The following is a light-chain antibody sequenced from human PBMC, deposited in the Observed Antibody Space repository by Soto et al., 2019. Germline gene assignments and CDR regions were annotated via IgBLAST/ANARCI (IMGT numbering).Light chain of an antibody. CDR3: AAWDDSLSGHVV. V-gene: IGLV1-47*01. CDR1: SSNIGINY. CDR2: RNN. J-gene: IGLJ2*01. Sequence: QSVLTQPPSASGTPGQRVTISCSGSSSNIGINYVYWYQQLPGTAPKLLIYRNNQRPSGVPDRFSSSKFGTSASLAISGLRAEDEADYYCAAWDDSLSGHVVFGGGTEVTVL.